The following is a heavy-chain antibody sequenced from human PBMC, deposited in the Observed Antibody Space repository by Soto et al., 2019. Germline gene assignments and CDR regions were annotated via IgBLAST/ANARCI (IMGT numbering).Heavy chain of an antibody. CDR3: AKENWANPDS. V-gene: IGHV4-39*07. CDR1: GGSISSSSYY. Sequence: SETLSLTCTVSGGSISSSSYYWGWIRQPPGKGLEWIGSIYYSGSTYYNPSLKSRVTISVDTSKNQFSLKLSSVTVEDTAVYYCAKENWANPDSWGQGTLVTVSS. D-gene: IGHD7-27*01. J-gene: IGHJ4*02. CDR2: IYYSGST.